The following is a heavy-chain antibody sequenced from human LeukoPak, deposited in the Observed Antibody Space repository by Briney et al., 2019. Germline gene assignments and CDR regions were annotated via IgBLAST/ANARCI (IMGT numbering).Heavy chain of an antibody. CDR2: IYYSGST. J-gene: IGHJ4*02. Sequence: SETLSLTCTVSGGSISSYYRSWIRQPPGKGLEWIGYIYYSGSTNYNPSLKSRVTISVDTSKNQFSLKLSSVTAADTAVYYCARHRITRGQFDYWGQGTLVTVSS. D-gene: IGHD7-27*01. CDR1: GGSISSYY. CDR3: ARHRITRGQFDY. V-gene: IGHV4-59*01.